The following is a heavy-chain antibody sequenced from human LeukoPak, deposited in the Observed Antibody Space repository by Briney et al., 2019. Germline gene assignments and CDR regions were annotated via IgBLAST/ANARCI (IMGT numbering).Heavy chain of an antibody. V-gene: IGHV3-23*01. Sequence: PGGSLRLSCAASGFPFSSYALSWVRQAPGKGLEWVSAISGSRTYYTDSVKGRFTISRDNSKNTLYLQMNSLRAEDTAVYYCAKTLTGGSSFDYWGQGTLVTVSS. J-gene: IGHJ4*02. CDR3: AKTLTGGSSFDY. CDR1: GFPFSSYA. CDR2: ISGSRT. D-gene: IGHD3-9*01.